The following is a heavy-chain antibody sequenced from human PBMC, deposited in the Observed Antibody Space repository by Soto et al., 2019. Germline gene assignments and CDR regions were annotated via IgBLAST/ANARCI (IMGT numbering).Heavy chain of an antibody. CDR3: AVTDLPFRPLTEPTENGMDV. D-gene: IGHD3-3*02. V-gene: IGHV1-2*02. Sequence: QVQLVQSGAEVKKPGASVTVSCKTSGYSLTDFYIHWVRQAPGQGLEWRAWINPPTGDTNAALKFQCSVTMPRDASTSTSHMELTSLSSEDTAVYFCAVTDLPFRPLTEPTENGMDVSGQGPTVTVSS. CDR1: GYSLTDFY. CDR2: INPPTGDT. J-gene: IGHJ6*02.